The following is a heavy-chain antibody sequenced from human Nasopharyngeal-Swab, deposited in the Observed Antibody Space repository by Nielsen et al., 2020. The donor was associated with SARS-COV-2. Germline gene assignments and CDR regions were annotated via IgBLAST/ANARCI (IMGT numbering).Heavy chain of an antibody. Sequence: ASVKVSCKASGYTFTSYDINWVRQATGQGLEWMGWMNPNSGNTGYAQKLQGRVTMTRNTSISTAYMELSSLRSEDTAVYYCARGCRDRITIFGVVIGQDYYYYMDVWGKGTTVTVSS. CDR1: GYTFTSYD. J-gene: IGHJ6*03. V-gene: IGHV1-8*01. D-gene: IGHD3-3*01. CDR2: MNPNSGNT. CDR3: ARGCRDRITIFGVVIGQDYYYYMDV.